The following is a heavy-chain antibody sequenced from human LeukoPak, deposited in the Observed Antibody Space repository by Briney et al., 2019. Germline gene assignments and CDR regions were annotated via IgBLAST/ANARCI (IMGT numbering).Heavy chain of an antibody. CDR1: GCSFSTYW. J-gene: IGHJ4*02. CDR3: ATGTPFSSGWF. V-gene: IGHV3-7*05. CDR2: IRQDGGEK. D-gene: IGHD6-19*01. Sequence: PGGSLRLSCAASGCSFSTYWMTWVRQAPGKGLEWVANIRQDGGEKYYVDSVKGRFTISRDNAKNSLFLQMNSLRAEDTAVYYCATGTPFSSGWFGGQGTLVTVAS.